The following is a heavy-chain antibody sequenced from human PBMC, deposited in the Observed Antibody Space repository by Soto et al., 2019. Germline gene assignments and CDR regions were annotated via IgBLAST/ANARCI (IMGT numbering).Heavy chain of an antibody. V-gene: IGHV1-8*01. D-gene: IGHD6-13*01. CDR2: MNPNSGNT. CDR1: GYTFTSYD. Sequence: QVQLVQSGAEVKKPGASVKVSCKASGYTFTSYDINWVRQATGQGLELMGWMNPNSGNTGCAQKYRGRVTMTRNTSMSTAYMELCSLRSEFTAVYYCARERSAGTWWFDPWGQGTLVTVSS. J-gene: IGHJ5*02. CDR3: ARERSAGTWWFDP.